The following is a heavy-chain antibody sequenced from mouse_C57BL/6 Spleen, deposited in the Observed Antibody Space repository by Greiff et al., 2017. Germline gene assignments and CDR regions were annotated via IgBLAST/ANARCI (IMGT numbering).Heavy chain of an antibody. V-gene: IGHV5-17*01. D-gene: IGHD1-1*01. CDR3: ARGYYGSSLDY. CDR2: ISSGSSTI. Sequence: EVKLVESGGGLVKPGGSLKLSCAASGFTFSDYGMHWVRQAPEKGLEWVAYISSGSSTIYYADTVKGRFTISRDNAKNTLCLQMTSLRCEDTAMYYCARGYYGSSLDYWGQGTTLTVSS. CDR1: GFTFSDYG. J-gene: IGHJ2*01.